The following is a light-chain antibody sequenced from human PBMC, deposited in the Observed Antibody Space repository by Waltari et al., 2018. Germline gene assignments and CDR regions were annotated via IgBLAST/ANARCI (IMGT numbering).Light chain of an antibody. CDR1: SGISVNTYR. CDR2: YRSDSDK. J-gene: IGLJ3*02. CDR3: AIWYSSTWV. V-gene: IGLV5-39*01. Sequence: QPVLTQPTSLSASPGASARFTCTLRSGISVNTYRIYWYQQKAGSPPRYLLRYRSDSDKRQGSGVPSRFSVSKDASTNVGLLLISGLQSEDEADYYCAIWYSSTWVFGGGTKLTVL.